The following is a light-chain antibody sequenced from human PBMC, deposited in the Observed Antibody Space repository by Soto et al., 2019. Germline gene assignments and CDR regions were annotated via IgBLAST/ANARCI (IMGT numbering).Light chain of an antibody. CDR3: QQYSSSPRT. CDR1: QSLSSNS. J-gene: IGKJ1*01. V-gene: IGKV3-20*01. Sequence: EIVLTHSPGTLCLSPGEGAALSCRASQSLSSNSLAWYQHKPGQAPRLXIYGASSKATGVPDRFYGTGSGTDFTLTISRLEPEDFVVYYCQQYSSSPRTFGQGTKVDIK. CDR2: GAS.